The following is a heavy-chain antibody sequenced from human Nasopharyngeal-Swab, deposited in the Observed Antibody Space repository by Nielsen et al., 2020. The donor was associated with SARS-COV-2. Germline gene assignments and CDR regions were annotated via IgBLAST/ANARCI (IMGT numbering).Heavy chain of an antibody. CDR2: IIPIFGTA. CDR1: GGTFSSYA. V-gene: IGHV1-69*06. D-gene: IGHD3-16*02. Sequence: SVKVSCKASGGTFSSYALSWVRQAPGQGLEWMGGIIPIFGTANYAQKFQGRVTITADKSTSTAYMELSSLRSEDTAVYYCAREGQGLGELSLGWFDPWGQGTLVTVSS. CDR3: AREGQGLGELSLGWFDP. J-gene: IGHJ5*02.